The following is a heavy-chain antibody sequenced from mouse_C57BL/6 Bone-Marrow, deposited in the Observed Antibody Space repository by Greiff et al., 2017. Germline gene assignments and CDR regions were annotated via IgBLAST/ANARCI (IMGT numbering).Heavy chain of an antibody. J-gene: IGHJ4*01. CDR2: ISNIANGNTT. V-gene: IGHV7-3*01. Sequence: EVHLVESGGGLVQPGGSLSLSCAASGFTFTDYYMSWVRQPPGKALEWLGFISNIANGNTTEYSAYLKGRFTISRYNPLCFLFLPMHALGAEDSAIYDSAIMDYYALDYRRQRTSVTVAS. CDR3: AIMDYYALDY. CDR1: GFTFTDYY.